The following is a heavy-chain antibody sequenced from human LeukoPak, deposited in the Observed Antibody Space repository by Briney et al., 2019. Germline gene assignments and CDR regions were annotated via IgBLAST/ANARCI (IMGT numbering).Heavy chain of an antibody. Sequence: PGVSSTLSCTHSRYTFSICAMSWVPHAPGRGVECVSTIRGSGSRPYYAYYVKGRFTISRNNSKNTLYLQMSLLGDEETARYCCASGRGYCTWGSCYSDYWGHGTRVTVFS. CDR2: IRGSGSRP. J-gene: IGHJ4*01. D-gene: IGHD2-15*01. CDR1: RYTFSICA. V-gene: IGHV3-23*01. CDR3: ASGRGYCTWGSCYSDY.